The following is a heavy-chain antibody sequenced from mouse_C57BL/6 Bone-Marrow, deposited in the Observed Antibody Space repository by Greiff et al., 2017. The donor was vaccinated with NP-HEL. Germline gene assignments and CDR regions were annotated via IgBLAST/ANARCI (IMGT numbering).Heavy chain of an antibody. J-gene: IGHJ2*01. CDR1: GYTFTSYW. CDR3: AREGAYYGGHYFDY. CDR2: IDPSDSYT. Sequence: QVQLKQPGAELVRPGTSVKLSCKASGYTFTSYWMHWVKQRPGQGLEWIGVIDPSDSYTNYNQKFKGKATLTVDTSSSTAYMQPSSLTSEDSAVYYCAREGAYYGGHYFDYWGQGTTLTVSS. D-gene: IGHD2-10*01. V-gene: IGHV1-59*01.